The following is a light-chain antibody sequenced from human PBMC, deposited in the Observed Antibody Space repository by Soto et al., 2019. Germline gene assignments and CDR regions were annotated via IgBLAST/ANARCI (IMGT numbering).Light chain of an antibody. Sequence: SGLTQPASVSGSPGQSITISCTGTSSDVGGYNYVSWYQQHPGKAPKLMIYEVNNRPSGVSNRFSGSKSGNTASLTISGLQAADEADYYCSSYTSSSTFYVFGTGTKVTVL. CDR3: SSYTSSSTFYV. CDR2: EVN. V-gene: IGLV2-14*01. J-gene: IGLJ1*01. CDR1: SSDVGGYNY.